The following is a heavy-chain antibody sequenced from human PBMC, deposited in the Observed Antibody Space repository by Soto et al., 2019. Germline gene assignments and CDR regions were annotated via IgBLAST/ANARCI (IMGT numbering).Heavy chain of an antibody. Sequence: SETLSLTCTVSGGSISSSIYYWVWIRQPPGRGLEWIGSIYYSGSTYYNPSLKSRVTISVDTSKNQFSLKLSSVTAADTAVYYCARRGRGTYYYDSSGHKDVWGQGTTVTVSS. D-gene: IGHD3-22*01. J-gene: IGHJ6*02. CDR3: ARRGRGTYYYDSSGHKDV. V-gene: IGHV4-39*01. CDR1: GGSISSSIYY. CDR2: IYYSGST.